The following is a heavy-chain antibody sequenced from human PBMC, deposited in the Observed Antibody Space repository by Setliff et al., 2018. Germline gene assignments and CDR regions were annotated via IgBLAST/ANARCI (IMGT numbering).Heavy chain of an antibody. J-gene: IGHJ2*01. CDR3: TRRSTSGCSGGACYQWYFDL. Sequence: SETLSLTCTVSGDSMSGASIWSWIRQPPGKGLEFMGYVFPSGATKYDPSLKSRLTISVDTSKNTLYLQMNSLRAEDTALYYCTRRSTSGCSGGACYQWYFDLWGRGTLVTVSS. V-gene: IGHV4-59*12. CDR1: GDSMSGAS. D-gene: IGHD2-15*01. CDR2: VFPSGAT.